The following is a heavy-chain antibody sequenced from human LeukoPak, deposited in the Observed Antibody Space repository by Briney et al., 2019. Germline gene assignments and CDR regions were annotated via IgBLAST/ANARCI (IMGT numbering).Heavy chain of an antibody. J-gene: IGHJ4*02. CDR1: GYSFTAYW. D-gene: IGHD2-2*01. Sequence: GESLKISCKASGYSFTAYWIGWVRQAPGKGPEWMGIIYPGDSDTRYSPSFQGQVTISADKSISTAYLQWSNLKASDTAMYYCARHRRGQNTVPTAAPFDSWGQGTLVTVSS. V-gene: IGHV5-51*01. CDR3: ARHRRGQNTVPTAAPFDS. CDR2: IYPGDSDT.